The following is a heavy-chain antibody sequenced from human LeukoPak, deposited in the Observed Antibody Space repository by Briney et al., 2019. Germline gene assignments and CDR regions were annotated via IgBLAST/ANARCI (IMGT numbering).Heavy chain of an antibody. D-gene: IGHD3-22*01. CDR2: INWNGGSR. Sequence: PGGSLSLSCAASGFKFDDYGMSWVRQVPGKGLEWVSGINWNGGSRGYADSVKGRFTISRDNAKNSVYLQMNSLRAEDTAVYYCAASSGSGNYAYYFDYWGQGTLVTVSS. CDR3: AASSGSGNYAYYFDY. J-gene: IGHJ4*02. CDR1: GFKFDDYG. V-gene: IGHV3-20*04.